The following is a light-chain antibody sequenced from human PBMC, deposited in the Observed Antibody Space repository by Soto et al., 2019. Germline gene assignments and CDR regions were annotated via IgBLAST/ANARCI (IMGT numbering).Light chain of an antibody. CDR2: DVS. J-gene: IGLJ2*01. V-gene: IGLV2-14*01. CDR1: SSDVGGYNY. Sequence: QSVLTQPASVSGSPGQSITISCTGTSSDVGGYNYVSWYQQYPGKAPKVMIYDVSNRPSGVSNRFSGSKSGNTASLTISGLQAEDEADYYCSSYTSSSNLMVFGGGTKLTVL. CDR3: SSYTSSSNLMV.